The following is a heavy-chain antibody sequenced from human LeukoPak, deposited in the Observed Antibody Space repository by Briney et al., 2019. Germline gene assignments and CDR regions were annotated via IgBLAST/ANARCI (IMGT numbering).Heavy chain of an antibody. CDR3: GGSWNDAFDI. Sequence: ASVKVSCKAPGYTFTGYYMHWVRQAPGQGLEWMGWINPNSGGTNYAQKFQGRVTMTRDTSISTAYMELSRLRSDDTAVYYCGGSWNDAFDIWGQGAMVTVSS. D-gene: IGHD6-13*01. CDR1: GYTFTGYY. CDR2: INPNSGGT. J-gene: IGHJ3*02. V-gene: IGHV1-2*02.